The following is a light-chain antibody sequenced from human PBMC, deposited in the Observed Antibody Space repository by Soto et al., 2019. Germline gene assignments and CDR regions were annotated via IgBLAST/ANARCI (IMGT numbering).Light chain of an antibody. CDR1: QGIRND. J-gene: IGKJ1*01. CDR2: GAS. Sequence: AIQTTQSPSSLSASVGDGVTITCRASQGIRNDLGWYQQKPGKAPKLLIYGASSLQTGVPSRFSGSGSGTVFTLTISSLQPEDFASYYCLQDHNYPKTFGQGTKVELK. CDR3: LQDHNYPKT. V-gene: IGKV1-6*01.